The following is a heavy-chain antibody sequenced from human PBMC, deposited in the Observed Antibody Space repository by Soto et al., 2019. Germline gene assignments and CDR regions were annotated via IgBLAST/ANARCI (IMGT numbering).Heavy chain of an antibody. CDR1: GYTFTTYD. Sequence: QVQLVQSGTEVKRPGASVRVSCNPSGYTFTTYDINWVRQSAGQGLEYMGWMNPSTGHTGYAQKFQGRVTMTRKIATSTAHMELSSLRSEDTAVYYCMRWKRRGDPSGAMDVWGQGTTVNVSS. CDR2: MNPSTGHT. V-gene: IGHV1-8*01. CDR3: MRWKRRGDPSGAMDV. J-gene: IGHJ6*02. D-gene: IGHD3-10*01.